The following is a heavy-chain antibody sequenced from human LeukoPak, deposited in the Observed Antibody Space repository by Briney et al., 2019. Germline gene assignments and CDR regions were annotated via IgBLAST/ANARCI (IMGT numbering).Heavy chain of an antibody. Sequence: PGGSLRLSCAASGFPFSSYSMNWVRQAPGKGLEWVSSISRNSKYIYYEDSVKGRFTISRDNAKNSLYLQMDSLSAEDTAVYYCARDSSGPTYSYYYMDVWGKGTTVTVSS. J-gene: IGHJ6*03. D-gene: IGHD6-25*01. CDR1: GFPFSSYS. V-gene: IGHV3-21*01. CDR3: ARDSSGPTYSYYYMDV. CDR2: ISRNSKYI.